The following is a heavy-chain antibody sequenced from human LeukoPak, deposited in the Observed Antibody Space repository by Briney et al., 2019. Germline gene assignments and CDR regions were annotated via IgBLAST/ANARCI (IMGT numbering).Heavy chain of an antibody. Sequence: SETLSLTCAVYGGSFSGYYCSWIRQSPRKGLEWIGEINHSGSTNYNPSLKSRVTISVDTSKNQISLKLSSVTAADTAVYYCARGRFTGGGFGESHDWGQGTLVTVSS. D-gene: IGHD3-10*01. V-gene: IGHV4-34*01. CDR1: GGSFSGYY. CDR3: ARGRFTGGGFGESHD. J-gene: IGHJ4*02. CDR2: INHSGST.